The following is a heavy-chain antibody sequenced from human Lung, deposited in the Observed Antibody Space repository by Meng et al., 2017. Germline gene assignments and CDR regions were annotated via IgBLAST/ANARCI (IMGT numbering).Heavy chain of an antibody. V-gene: IGHV4-34*01. Sequence: QVQLPQWGAGLLTPSETLSLTCVVSGGSFSDYYWSWIRQPPGKGLEGIGEINHSGSTNYTPSLESRATISVDTSQNNLSLKLSSVTAADSAVYYCARGPTTMAHDFDYWGQGTLVTVSS. CDR3: ARGPTTMAHDFDY. J-gene: IGHJ4*02. CDR1: GGSFSDYY. D-gene: IGHD4-11*01. CDR2: INHSGST.